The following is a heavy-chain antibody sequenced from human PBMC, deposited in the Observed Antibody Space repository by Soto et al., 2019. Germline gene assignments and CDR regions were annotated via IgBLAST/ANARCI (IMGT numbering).Heavy chain of an antibody. CDR2: LFYGGTT. D-gene: IGHD3-10*01. CDR1: GGSISGYY. J-gene: IGHJ4*02. V-gene: IGHV4-39*01. Sequence: LSLTCTVSGGSISGYYWTWIRQPPGKGLEWVGSLFYGGTTDYNPSLKSRLTMSLDTSKNHFSLKLRSVTAADTAVYYCARHRGPAPVYWGQGALVTVSS. CDR3: ARHRGPAPVY.